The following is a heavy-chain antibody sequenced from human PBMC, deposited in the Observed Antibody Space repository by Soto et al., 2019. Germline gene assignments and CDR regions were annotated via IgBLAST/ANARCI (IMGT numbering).Heavy chain of an antibody. J-gene: IGHJ2*01. CDR3: ARDLHSCGKYWYFEI. CDR1: GYTFTHYG. CDR2: INSFSGDT. Sequence: QVQLVQSGAEVKKPGASVKVSCKASGYTFTHYGITWVRQAPGQGLEWMGWINSFSGDTNYPQKLQGRLTMTTDTSTNTVYMELRNLRSDDTAVYYCARDLHSCGKYWYFEIWGRGTLVTVSS. D-gene: IGHD2-15*01. V-gene: IGHV1-18*01.